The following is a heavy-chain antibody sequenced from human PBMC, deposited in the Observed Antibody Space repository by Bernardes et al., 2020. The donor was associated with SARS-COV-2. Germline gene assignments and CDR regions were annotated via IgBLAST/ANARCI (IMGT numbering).Heavy chain of an antibody. CDR3: ARDVGASGSYYLDY. D-gene: IGHD3-10*01. CDR1: GFTFSSYW. V-gene: IGHV3-30-3*01. J-gene: IGHJ4*02. Sequence: GGSLRLSCAASGFTFSSYWMSWVRQAPGKGLEWVAVISYDGSNKYYADSVKGRFTISRDNSKNTLYLQVSSLRAEDTAVYYCARDVGASGSYYLDYWGQGTLVTVSS. CDR2: ISYDGSNK.